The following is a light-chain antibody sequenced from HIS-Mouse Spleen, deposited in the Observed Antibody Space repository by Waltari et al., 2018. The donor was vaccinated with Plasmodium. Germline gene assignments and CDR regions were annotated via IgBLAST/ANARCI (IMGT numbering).Light chain of an antibody. CDR1: NIGSTS. CDR2: DDS. CDR3: QVWDSSSDHWV. V-gene: IGLV3-21*03. J-gene: IGLJ3*02. Sequence: SYVLTQPPSVSVAPGKTPRITCGGHNIGSTSVHWYQQKPGQAPALVVDDDSHRPSGIPERFSGSNSGNTATLTISRVEAGDEADYYCQVWDSSSDHWVFGGGTKLTVL.